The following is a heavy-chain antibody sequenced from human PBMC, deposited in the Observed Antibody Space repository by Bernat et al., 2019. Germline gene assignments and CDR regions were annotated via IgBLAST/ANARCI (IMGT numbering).Heavy chain of an antibody. Sequence: EVQLVESGGGLVKPGRSLRLSCTASGFTFGDYAMSWFRQAPGKGLEWGGFIRSKAYGGTTEYAASVKGRFTISRDDSKSIAYLQMNSLKTEDTAVYYCTSYPRYYYDSSGYSPPFDYWGQGTLVTVSS. J-gene: IGHJ4*02. D-gene: IGHD3-22*01. CDR1: GFTFGDYA. CDR3: TSYPRYYYDSSGYSPPFDY. V-gene: IGHV3-49*05. CDR2: IRSKAYGGTT.